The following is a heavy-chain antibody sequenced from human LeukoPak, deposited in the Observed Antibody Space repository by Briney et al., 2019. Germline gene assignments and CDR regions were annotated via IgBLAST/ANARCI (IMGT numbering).Heavy chain of an antibody. J-gene: IGHJ5*02. CDR3: ARANKIWFGELPRVWFDP. CDR1: GYTFTGYY. CDR2: INTNTGNP. D-gene: IGHD3-10*01. V-gene: IGHV7-4-1*02. Sequence: ASVKVSCKASGYTFTGYYMHWVRQAPGQGLEWMGWINTNTGNPTYAQGFTGRFVFSLDTSVSTAYLQISSLKAEDTAVYYCARANKIWFGELPRVWFDPWGQGTLVTVSS.